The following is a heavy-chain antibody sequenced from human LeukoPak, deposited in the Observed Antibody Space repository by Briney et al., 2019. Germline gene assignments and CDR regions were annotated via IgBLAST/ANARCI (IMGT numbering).Heavy chain of an antibody. CDR1: GGTFSSYA. V-gene: IGHV1-69*13. Sequence: ASVKVSCKASGGTFSSYAISWVRQAPGQGLEWMGGIIPIFGTANYARKFQGRVTITADESTSTAYMELSSLRSEDTAVYYCASNLGARSKVFDYWGQGTLVTVSS. CDR2: IIPIFGTA. D-gene: IGHD1-26*01. CDR3: ASNLGARSKVFDY. J-gene: IGHJ4*02.